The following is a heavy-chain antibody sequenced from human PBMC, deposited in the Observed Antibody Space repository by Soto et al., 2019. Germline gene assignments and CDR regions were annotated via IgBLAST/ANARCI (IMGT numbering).Heavy chain of an antibody. J-gene: IGHJ5*02. Sequence: SVKVSCKASGGTFSSYAISWVRQAPGQGLEWMGGIIPIFGTANYAQKFQGRVTITADKSKNQFSLKLKSVTAADTAVYFCARTGKFYYYDNSGLPFDPWGQGTLVTVSS. D-gene: IGHD3-22*01. CDR1: GGTFSSYA. V-gene: IGHV1-69*06. CDR2: IIPIFGTA. CDR3: ARTGKFYYYDNSGLPFDP.